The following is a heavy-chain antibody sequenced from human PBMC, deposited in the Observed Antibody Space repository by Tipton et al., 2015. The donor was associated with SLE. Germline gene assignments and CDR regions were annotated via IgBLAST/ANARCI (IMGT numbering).Heavy chain of an antibody. J-gene: IGHJ3*02. CDR2: IFPLFGTT. V-gene: IGHV1-69*01. Sequence: QSGPEVKKPGSSVKVSCKASGGSFSSFAISWVRQAPGQGLEWMGGIFPLFGTTNYAQKFQDRVTITADESTGTVYMEWSSLRSEDTAVYYCASDLGGGSGISIWGQGTMVTVSS. CDR1: GGSFSSFA. CDR3: ASDLGGGSGISI. D-gene: IGHD3-10*01.